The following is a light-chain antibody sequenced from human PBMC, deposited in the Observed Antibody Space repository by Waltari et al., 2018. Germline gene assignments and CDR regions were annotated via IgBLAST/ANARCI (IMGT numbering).Light chain of an antibody. J-gene: IGLJ1*01. CDR3: CSYAGSSTYV. V-gene: IGLV2-23*01. CDR2: ADS. CDR1: SSDVGNYNL. Sequence: QSALTQPASVSGSPGQSITISCTGTSSDVGNYNLVSWYQQHPGKAPKLMISADSKRPSGVSNRFSGSKSGNTASLTISGLQAEDEDDYYCCSYAGSSTYVFGTGTKVTVL.